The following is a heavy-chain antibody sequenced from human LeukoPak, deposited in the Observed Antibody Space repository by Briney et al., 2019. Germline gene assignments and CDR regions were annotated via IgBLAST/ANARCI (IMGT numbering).Heavy chain of an antibody. CDR3: AKDYYDSSGYYLDY. V-gene: IGHV3-21*04. CDR2: ISGGSDYI. Sequence: GGSLRLSCAVSGSTFNTYNMNWVRQAPGKGLEWVSSISGGSDYIYYADSVKGRFSISRDNSKNTPYLQMNSLRAEDTAVYYCAKDYYDSSGYYLDYWGQGTLVTVSS. D-gene: IGHD3-22*01. CDR1: GSTFNTYN. J-gene: IGHJ4*02.